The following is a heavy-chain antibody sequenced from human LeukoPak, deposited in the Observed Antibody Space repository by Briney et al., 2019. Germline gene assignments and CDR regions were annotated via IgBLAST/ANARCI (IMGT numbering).Heavy chain of an antibody. CDR2: ISSSGAST. V-gene: IGHV3-23*01. D-gene: IGHD6-13*01. Sequence: PGGSLRLSCAASGFTFSSYAMSWVRQAPGKGLEWVSAISSSGASTYHADSVKGRFTISRDISTNTLFLQMNSLRAEDTAVYYCAKPPYSTSWSSFDYWGQGTLVTVSS. CDR1: GFTFSSYA. CDR3: AKPPYSTSWSSFDY. J-gene: IGHJ4*02.